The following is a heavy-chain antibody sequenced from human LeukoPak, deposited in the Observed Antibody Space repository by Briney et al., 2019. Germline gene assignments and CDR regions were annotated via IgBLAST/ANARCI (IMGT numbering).Heavy chain of an antibody. J-gene: IGHJ4*02. CDR3: ARHRDILTGYAMEI. CDR1: GGSLKNYY. Sequence: SETLSLTCTVSGGSLKNYYWSWIWQSPGKGLEWLGYIYSPGSTSYNPSLRGRVTISLDTSKKQFSLKLRSVAATDTAIYYCARHRDILTGYAMEIWGQGTLVTVSS. V-gene: IGHV4-59*08. CDR2: IYSPGST. D-gene: IGHD3-9*01.